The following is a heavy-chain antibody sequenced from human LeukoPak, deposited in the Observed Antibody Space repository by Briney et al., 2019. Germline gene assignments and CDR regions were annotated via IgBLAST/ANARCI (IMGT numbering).Heavy chain of an antibody. V-gene: IGHV5-51*01. CDR2: IYPGDSDT. CDR1: GYSFTSYW. J-gene: IGHJ4*02. CDR3: ARPHSSSAYYFDY. Sequence: GESLKISCKGSGYSFTSYWIGWVRQMPGKGLECMGIIYPGDSDTRYSPSFQGQVTISADKSISTAYLQWSSLKASDTAMYYCARPHSSSAYYFDYWGQGTLVTVSS. D-gene: IGHD6-6*01.